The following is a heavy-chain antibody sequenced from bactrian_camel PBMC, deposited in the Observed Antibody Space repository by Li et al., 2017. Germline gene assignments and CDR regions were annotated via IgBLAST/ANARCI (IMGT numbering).Heavy chain of an antibody. CDR1: GNTAVKYF. J-gene: IGHJ4*01. CDR2: IDSDGGT. CDR3: AADPRRKTDDSWHDAFWYMF. V-gene: IGHV3S53*01. D-gene: IGHD6*01. Sequence: HVQLVESGGTSVQVGGSLRLSCEVSGNTAVKYFFGWFREAEGKEREGVAAIDSDGGTSVADSVKGRFTISRNSAENTVYLHMTNLSPEDTAMYYCAADPRRKTDDSWHDAFWYMFWGHGTQVTVS.